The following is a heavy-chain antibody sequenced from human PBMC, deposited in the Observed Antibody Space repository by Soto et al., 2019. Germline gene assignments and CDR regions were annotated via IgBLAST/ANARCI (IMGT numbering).Heavy chain of an antibody. V-gene: IGHV5-51*01. D-gene: IGHD5-12*01. CDR1: GYSFTSYW. J-gene: IGHJ4*02. CDR3: AGHLDVREMATILDY. CDR2: NYPGDSDT. Sequence: EVQLVQSGAEVKKPGESLKISCKGSGYSFTSYWIGWVRQMPGKGLEWMGINYPGDSDTRYSPSFQGQVTISADKSISTAYLQGGSLKASDTAMYYCAGHLDVREMATILDYWCQGTLVTVSS.